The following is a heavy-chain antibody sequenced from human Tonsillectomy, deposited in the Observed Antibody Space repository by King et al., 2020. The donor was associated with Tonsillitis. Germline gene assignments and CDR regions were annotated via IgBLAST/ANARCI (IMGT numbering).Heavy chain of an antibody. CDR3: ASGRGSSGYNPLDF. CDR2: ISYDGNNE. D-gene: IGHD3-22*01. V-gene: IGHV3-30-3*01. CDR1: GFTFSDYP. Sequence: VQLVESGGGVVQPGRPLRLSCAASGFTFSDYPMHWVRQAPGKGLEWVAVISYDGNNEYYADSVKGRFTISRDNSKNTLYLQMNSLRTEDTTVYYCASGRGSSGYNPLDFWGQGTLVTVSS. J-gene: IGHJ4*02.